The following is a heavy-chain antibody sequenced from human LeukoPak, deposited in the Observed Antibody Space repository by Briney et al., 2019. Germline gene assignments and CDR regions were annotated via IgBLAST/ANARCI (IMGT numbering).Heavy chain of an antibody. Sequence: ASVEVSCKASGYTFTSYGISWVRQAPGQGLEWMGWISAYNGNTNYAQKLQGRVTMTTDTSTSTAYMELRSLRSDDTAVYYCARVHFDWSPLDYWGQGTLVTVSS. CDR1: GYTFTSYG. V-gene: IGHV1-18*01. CDR2: ISAYNGNT. D-gene: IGHD3-9*01. J-gene: IGHJ4*02. CDR3: ARVHFDWSPLDY.